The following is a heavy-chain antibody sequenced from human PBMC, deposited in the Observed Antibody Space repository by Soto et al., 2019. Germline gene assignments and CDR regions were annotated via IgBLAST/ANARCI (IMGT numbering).Heavy chain of an antibody. CDR3: ARERARWLKNSRYFDY. Sequence: SETLSLTCAVYGGSFSGYYWSWIRQPPGKGLEWIGEINHSGSTNYNPSLKSRVTISVDTSKNQFSLKLSSVTAADTAVYYCARERARWLKNSRYFDYWGQGTLVTVSS. CDR1: GGSFSGYY. V-gene: IGHV4-34*01. CDR2: INHSGST. J-gene: IGHJ4*02. D-gene: IGHD5-12*01.